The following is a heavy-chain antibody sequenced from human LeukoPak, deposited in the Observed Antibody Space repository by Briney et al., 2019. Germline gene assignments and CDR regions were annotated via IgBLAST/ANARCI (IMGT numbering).Heavy chain of an antibody. CDR3: ARDGDYGGNSNWFDP. J-gene: IGHJ5*02. D-gene: IGHD4-23*01. Sequence: PSETLSLTCTVSGGSISSGDYYWSWIRQPPGKGLGWIGYIYYSGGIHYNPSLKSRVTISIDTSKSHFSLKLSSVTAADTAVYFCARDGDYGGNSNWFDPWGQGTLVTVSS. V-gene: IGHV4-30-4*08. CDR2: IYYSGGI. CDR1: GGSISSGDYY.